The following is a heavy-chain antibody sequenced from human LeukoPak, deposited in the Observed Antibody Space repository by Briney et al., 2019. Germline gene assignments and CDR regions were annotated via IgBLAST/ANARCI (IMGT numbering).Heavy chain of an antibody. CDR3: AGRGQRYFRD. CDR1: GDSISSDY. V-gene: IGHV4-4*08. Sequence: SETLSLTCTVSGDSISSDYWSWIRQPPGKGLEWIGYIYRFGNTDYNPSLMRRVTISLDTSKKQLSLNLTCVTAADTAVYYCAGRGQRYFRDWGQGTLVTVSS. J-gene: IGHJ1*01. CDR2: IYRFGNT.